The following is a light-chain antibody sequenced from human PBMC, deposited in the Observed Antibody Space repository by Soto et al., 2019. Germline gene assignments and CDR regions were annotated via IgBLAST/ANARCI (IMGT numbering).Light chain of an antibody. V-gene: IGKV3-20*01. CDR1: QSVSSSY. Sequence: EIVLTQSPGTLSLSPGERATLSCRASQSVSSSYLAWYQQKPGQAPRLLIYGATSRATSIPDRFSGSGSGTDFTLTIRRLEPEDFAVYYCQHFGNSTYTFGQGTRLEIK. CDR3: QHFGNSTYT. J-gene: IGKJ2*01. CDR2: GAT.